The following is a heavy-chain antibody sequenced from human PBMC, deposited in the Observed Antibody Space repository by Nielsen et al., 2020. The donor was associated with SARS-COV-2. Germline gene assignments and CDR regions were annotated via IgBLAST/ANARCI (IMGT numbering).Heavy chain of an antibody. Sequence: GGSLRLSCAASGFTFSDVWMNWVRQAPGKGLEWVGHIKRKSNDATTDYAAPVKGRFTISRDDSKNTLYLQMNSLRAEDTAVYYCAKLPGRGRGYSYGDVGYWGQGTLVTVSS. J-gene: IGHJ4*02. D-gene: IGHD5-18*01. CDR1: GFTFSDVW. CDR3: AKLPGRGRGYSYGDVGY. CDR2: IKRKSNDATT. V-gene: IGHV3-15*01.